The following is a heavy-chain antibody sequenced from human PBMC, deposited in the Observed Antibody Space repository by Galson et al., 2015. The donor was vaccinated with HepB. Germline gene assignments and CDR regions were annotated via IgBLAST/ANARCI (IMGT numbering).Heavy chain of an antibody. CDR1: GGTFSSYT. V-gene: IGHV1-69*02. D-gene: IGHD5-18*01. CDR3: ARGPRYSYGLYGMDA. Sequence: SVKVSCKASGGTFSSYTISWVRQAPGQGLEWMGRIIPILGIANYAQKFQGRVTITADKSTSTAYMELSSLRSEDTAVYYCARGPRYSYGLYGMDAWGQGTTVTVSS. CDR2: IIPILGIA. J-gene: IGHJ6*02.